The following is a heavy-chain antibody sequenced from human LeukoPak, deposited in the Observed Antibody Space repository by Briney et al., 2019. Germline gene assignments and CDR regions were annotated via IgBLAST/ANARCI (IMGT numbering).Heavy chain of an antibody. CDR3: ARGGYSSGWPPGPQDY. Sequence: IPSETLSLTCTVSGGSISSGSYYWSWIRQPAGKGLEWIGYIYYSGSTYYNPSLKSRVTISVDTSKNQFSLKLSSVTAADTAVYYCARGGYSSGWPPGPQDYWGQGTLVTVSS. V-gene: IGHV4-61*10. CDR1: GGSISSGSYY. D-gene: IGHD6-19*01. CDR2: IYYSGST. J-gene: IGHJ4*02.